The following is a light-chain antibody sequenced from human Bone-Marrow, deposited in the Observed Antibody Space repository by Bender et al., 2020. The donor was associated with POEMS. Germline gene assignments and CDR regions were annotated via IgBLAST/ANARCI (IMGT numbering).Light chain of an antibody. V-gene: IGLV2-11*01. J-gene: IGLJ1*01. CDR1: SSDIGGHNS. CDR3: AAWDDSLSGHV. CDR2: EVT. Sequence: QSALTQPRSVSGSPGQSVTISCTGTSSDIGGHNSVSWYQHHPGKAPEVMIFEVTQRPSGVPDRISGSKSGTSASLAISGLRSEDEADYYCAAWDDSLSGHVFGSGTKVTVL.